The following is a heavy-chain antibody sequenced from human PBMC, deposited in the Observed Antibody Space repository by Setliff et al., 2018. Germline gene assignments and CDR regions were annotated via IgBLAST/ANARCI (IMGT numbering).Heavy chain of an antibody. CDR3: TVYNTGSSKDHY. CDR1: GDSISSTYH. D-gene: IGHD2-8*02. J-gene: IGHJ4*02. CDR2: IYHSGNT. Sequence: SETLSLTCNVSGDSISSTYHWGWIRQSPGKGLEWIGTIYHSGNTNYNPSLKSRVTISVDTSKNQFSLKLSSVTAADTALYYCTVYNTGSSKDHYWGQGTPVTVSS. V-gene: IGHV4-38-2*02.